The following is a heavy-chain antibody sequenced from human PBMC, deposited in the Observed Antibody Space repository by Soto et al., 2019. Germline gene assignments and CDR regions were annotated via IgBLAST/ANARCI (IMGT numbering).Heavy chain of an antibody. V-gene: IGHV3-23*01. Sequence: EVQLLESGGGLVQPGGSLRLSCAASGFTFSSYVMSWVRQAPGKGLEWVSAVSGSGGSTYYVDSVKGRFTISRDNSNNMLYLQMNSLRAEDTAVYYCASKSDGTTKFFDYWGQGTLVTVSS. CDR1: GFTFSSYV. D-gene: IGHD1-1*01. J-gene: IGHJ4*02. CDR2: VSGSGGST. CDR3: ASKSDGTTKFFDY.